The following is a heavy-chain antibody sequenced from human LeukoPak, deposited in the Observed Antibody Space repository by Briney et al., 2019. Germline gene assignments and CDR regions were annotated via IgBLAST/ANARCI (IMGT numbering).Heavy chain of an antibody. V-gene: IGHV4-59*13. CDR1: GGSISSYY. Sequence: SETLSLTCTVSGGSISSYYWSWIRQPPGKGLEWIGYIYYSGXXNYHPSLKSRVTISVDTSKNQFSLKLSSVTAADTAVYYCAXAXGVPSPFFXYWGQGTLVTVSS. CDR3: AXAXGVPSPFFXY. CDR2: IYYSGXX. J-gene: IGHJ4*02.